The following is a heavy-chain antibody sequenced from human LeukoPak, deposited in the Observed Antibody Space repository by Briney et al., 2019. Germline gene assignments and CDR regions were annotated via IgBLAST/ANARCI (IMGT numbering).Heavy chain of an antibody. D-gene: IGHD1-1*01. J-gene: IGHJ6*03. Sequence: ASVKVSCKASGYTFTDYYMHWVRQAPGQGREWMGWINPNSGGTNYAQKFQGRVTMTRDTSISTAYMELSRLRSDDTAVYYCATTCITAPEDMDVWGKGTTVTVSS. CDR2: INPNSGGT. V-gene: IGHV1-2*02. CDR1: GYTFTDYY. CDR3: ATTCITAPEDMDV.